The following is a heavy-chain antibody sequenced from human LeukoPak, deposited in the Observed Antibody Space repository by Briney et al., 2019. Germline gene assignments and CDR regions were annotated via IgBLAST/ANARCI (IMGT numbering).Heavy chain of an antibody. Sequence: PSETLSLTCAVYGGSFSGYYWSWIRQPPGKGLEWIGEINHSGSTNYNPSLKSRVTISVDTSKNQFSLKLSSVTAADTAVYYCARQGGGYYPYYFDYWGQGTLVTVSS. CDR2: INHSGST. D-gene: IGHD3-22*01. J-gene: IGHJ4*02. V-gene: IGHV4-34*01. CDR3: ARQGGGYYPYYFDY. CDR1: GGSFSGYY.